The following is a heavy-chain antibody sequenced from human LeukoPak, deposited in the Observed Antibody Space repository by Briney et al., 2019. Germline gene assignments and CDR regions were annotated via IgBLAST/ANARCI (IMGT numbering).Heavy chain of an antibody. CDR1: GFTFSDYY. V-gene: IGHV3-53*01. CDR2: IYSGGST. Sequence: PGGSLRLSCAASGFTFSDYYMSWVRQAPGKGLEWVSVIYSGGSTYYADSVKGRFTISRDNSKNTLYLQMNSLRAEDTAVYYCTRDRGLRYCSSTSCYMLDYWGQGTLVTVSS. J-gene: IGHJ4*02. D-gene: IGHD2-2*02. CDR3: TRDRGLRYCSSTSCYMLDY.